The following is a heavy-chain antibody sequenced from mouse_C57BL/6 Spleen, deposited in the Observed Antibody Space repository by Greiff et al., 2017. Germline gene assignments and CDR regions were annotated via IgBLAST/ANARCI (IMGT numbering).Heavy chain of an antibody. V-gene: IGHV1-69*01. CDR1: GYTFTSYW. CDR3: ARKTMVTPYYFDY. CDR2: IDPSDSYT. Sequence: QVHVKQPGAELVMPGASVKLSCKASGYTFTSYWMHWVKQRPGQGLEWIGEIDPSDSYTNYNQKFKGKSTLTVDKSSSTAYMQLSSLTSEDSAVYYCARKTMVTPYYFDYWGQGTTLTVSS. J-gene: IGHJ2*01. D-gene: IGHD2-2*01.